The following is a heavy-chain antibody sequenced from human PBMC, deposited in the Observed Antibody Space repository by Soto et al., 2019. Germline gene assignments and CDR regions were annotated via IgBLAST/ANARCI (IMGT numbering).Heavy chain of an antibody. CDR3: AGVRVAISGWSRHNLFDP. J-gene: IGHJ5*02. CDR1: GGSISSTNW. V-gene: IGHV4-4*02. D-gene: IGHD6-19*01. Sequence: PSETLSLTCAVSGGSISSTNWWSWVRQPPGKGLEWIGEIYHSGSTDYNPSLKSRVTVSVDKSKNQFSLQLNSVTPEDTAVYYCAGVRVAISGWSRHNLFDPWGQGTLVIVSS. CDR2: IYHSGST.